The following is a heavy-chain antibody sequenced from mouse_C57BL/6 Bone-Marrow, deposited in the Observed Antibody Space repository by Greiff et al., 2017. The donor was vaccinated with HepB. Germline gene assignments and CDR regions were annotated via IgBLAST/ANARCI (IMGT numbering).Heavy chain of an antibody. CDR1: GFTFSSYA. D-gene: IGHD1-1*01. CDR2: ISSGGDYI. V-gene: IGHV5-9-1*02. Sequence: DVMLVESGEGLVKPGGSLKLSCAASGFTFSSYAMSWVRQTPEKRLEWVAYISSGGDYIYYADTVKGRFTISRDNARNTLYLQMSSLKSEDTAMYYCTRVYYYGSDYFDYWGQGTTLTVSS. CDR3: TRVYYYGSDYFDY. J-gene: IGHJ2*01.